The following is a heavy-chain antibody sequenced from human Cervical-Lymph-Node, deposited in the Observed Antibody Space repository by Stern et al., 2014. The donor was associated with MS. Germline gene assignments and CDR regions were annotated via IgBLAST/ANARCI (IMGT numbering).Heavy chain of an antibody. CDR2: INPNSGGA. Sequence: QLVQSGAEAKAPGASLKVSCRASGYIFTDYYLHWVRQAPGQGLEWLGWINPNSGGANYAQNFQGRVTMTRDASISTAYMELRWLGYADTAVYYCARGSGTAYDLRGDYWGQGTLVTVSS. D-gene: IGHD3-3*01. J-gene: IGHJ4*01. CDR3: ARGSGTAYDLRGDY. V-gene: IGHV1-2*02. CDR1: GYIFTDYY.